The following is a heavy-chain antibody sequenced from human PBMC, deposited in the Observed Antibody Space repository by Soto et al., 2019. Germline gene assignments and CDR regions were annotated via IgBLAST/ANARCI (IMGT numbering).Heavy chain of an antibody. CDR3: ANVMINFGCAAAEY. Sequence: EVQLLESGGGLIHPGGSLRLSCAASGFIFRNYAMSWVRQAPGKGLEWVSGISGSGGSTYYADCVKVRFNTSGDNSKNTLYPQTITLRAEDTAIYYSANVMINFGCAAAEYWGQGTLVMVSS. V-gene: IGHV3-23*01. J-gene: IGHJ4*02. D-gene: IGHD3-16*01. CDR1: GFIFRNYA. CDR2: ISGSGGST.